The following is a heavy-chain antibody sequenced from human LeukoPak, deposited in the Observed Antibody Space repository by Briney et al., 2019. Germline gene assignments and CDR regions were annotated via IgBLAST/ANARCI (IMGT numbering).Heavy chain of an antibody. CDR1: GGTFSSYS. J-gene: IGHJ3*02. V-gene: IGHV1-69*13. D-gene: IGHD2-15*01. CDR2: IIPIFGTA. CDR3: ASVRDTPPHDAFDI. Sequence: SVKVSCKASGGTFSSYSISWVRQAPGQGLEWMGGIIPIFGTANYAQKFQGRVTITADESTSTAYMELSTLRSEATAVLSRASVRDTPPHDAFDIWGQGTMVTVSS.